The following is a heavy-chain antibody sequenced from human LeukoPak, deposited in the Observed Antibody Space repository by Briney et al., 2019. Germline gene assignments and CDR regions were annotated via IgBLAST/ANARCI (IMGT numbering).Heavy chain of an antibody. V-gene: IGHV4-39*01. CDR2: IYYRGST. CDR1: GGSISGSNSY. CDR3: ARRTTYFDY. J-gene: IGHJ4*02. D-gene: IGHD1-1*01. Sequence: SETLSLTCTVSGGSISGSNSYWGWIRQPPGKGLEWIGSIYYRGSTYFNPSLKSRVTISVDTSKSKFSLKLSSVTATDTAVYYCARRTTYFDYWGQGTLVTVSS.